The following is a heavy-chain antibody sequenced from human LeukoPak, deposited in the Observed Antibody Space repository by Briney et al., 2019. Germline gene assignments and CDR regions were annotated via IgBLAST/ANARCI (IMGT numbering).Heavy chain of an antibody. CDR2: ITSSSTTI. J-gene: IGHJ4*02. Sequence: GGFLRLSCATSGFTFTSHSMNWVRQAPGKGLEWVSFITSSSTTIYYADSVKGRFTISRDNAKNSLYLQMNSLRDEDTAVYYCARVRGTALVNMYFDYWSQGTLVTVSS. V-gene: IGHV3-48*02. CDR3: ARVRGTALVNMYFDY. CDR1: GFTFTSHS. D-gene: IGHD2-21*02.